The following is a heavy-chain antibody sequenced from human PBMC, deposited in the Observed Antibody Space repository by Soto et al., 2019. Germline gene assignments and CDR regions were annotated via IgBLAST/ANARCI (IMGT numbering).Heavy chain of an antibody. J-gene: IGHJ5*02. CDR2: IYYSGST. D-gene: IGHD3-10*01. Sequence: SETLSLTCTVSGGSISSSSYYWGWIRQPPGKGLEWIGSIYYSGSTYYNPSLKSRVTISVDTSKNQFSLKLSSVTAADTAVYYCARPTALSGSYYPNYNWFDPWGQGTLVTVSS. V-gene: IGHV4-39*01. CDR1: GGSISSSSYY. CDR3: ARPTALSGSYYPNYNWFDP.